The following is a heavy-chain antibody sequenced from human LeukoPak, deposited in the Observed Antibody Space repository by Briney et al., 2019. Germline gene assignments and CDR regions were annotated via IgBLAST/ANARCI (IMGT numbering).Heavy chain of an antibody. V-gene: IGHV4-34*01. CDR1: GGSFSGYY. Sequence: PSETLSLTCAVYGGSFSGYYWSWIRQPPGKGLEWIGEINHSGSTNYNPSLKSRVTISVDTSKNQFSLKLSSVTAADTAVYYCARDVVAAAGSWDYWGQGTLVTVSS. CDR2: INHSGST. CDR3: ARDVVAAAGSWDY. J-gene: IGHJ4*02. D-gene: IGHD6-13*01.